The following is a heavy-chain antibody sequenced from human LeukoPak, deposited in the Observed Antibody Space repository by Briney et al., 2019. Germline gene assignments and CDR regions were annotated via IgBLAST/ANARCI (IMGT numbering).Heavy chain of an antibody. J-gene: IGHJ5*02. V-gene: IGHV4-39*01. Sequence: SETLSLTCTVSGGSISSSSYYWGWIRQPPGKGLEYIGSIYYSGSTYYNPSFKSRVTISVDTSKNQFSLKLSSVTAADTAVYYCARRGGYCSGVSCLSWFDPWGQGTLVTVSS. D-gene: IGHD2-15*01. CDR3: ARRGGYCSGVSCLSWFDP. CDR2: IYYSGST. CDR1: GGSISSSSYY.